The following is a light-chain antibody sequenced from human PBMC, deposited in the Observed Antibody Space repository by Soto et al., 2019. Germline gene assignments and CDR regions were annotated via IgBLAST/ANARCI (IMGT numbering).Light chain of an antibody. CDR1: TRDVGGYNY. J-gene: IGLJ2*01. V-gene: IGLV2-14*01. Sequence: QSALTKPATVSGSPGQSITISCTGTTRDVGGYNYVSWYQQYPGKAPKLIIYDVSHRPSGVSNRFSGSKSGNTASLTISGLQAEDEADYYCSSYTSTNKGVFGGGTKLTVL. CDR2: DVS. CDR3: SSYTSTNKGV.